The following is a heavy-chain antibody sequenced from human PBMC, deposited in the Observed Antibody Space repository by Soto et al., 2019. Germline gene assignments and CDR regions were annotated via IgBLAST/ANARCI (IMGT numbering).Heavy chain of an antibody. Sequence: EVQVVESGGGLVQPGGSLRLSCAASGFTFSNHWMTWVRQAPGKGLEWVANIKQDGSEKYYVDSVKGRFTLSRDNAKNSLYLKMNSQRAEDTAVYYCARDSAYCRSTSCYLSYYYYMDVWGKGTTVTVSS. V-gene: IGHV3-7*01. J-gene: IGHJ6*03. CDR1: GFTFSNHW. CDR3: ARDSAYCRSTSCYLSYYYYMDV. D-gene: IGHD2-2*01. CDR2: IKQDGSEK.